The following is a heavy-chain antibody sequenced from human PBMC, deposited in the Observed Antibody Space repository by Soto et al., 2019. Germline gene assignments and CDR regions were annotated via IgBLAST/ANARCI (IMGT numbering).Heavy chain of an antibody. CDR3: GKDPNGEYIGAFDI. Sequence: GGSLRLSCAASGFTFSNYAMSWVRQAPGKGLEWVSGIGSSGGTTHLADSVKGRFTISRDNSKNTLYLQMNSLRVEDTAVYYCGKDPNGEYIGAFDIWGQGTMVTVSS. D-gene: IGHD5-12*01. V-gene: IGHV3-23*01. J-gene: IGHJ3*02. CDR2: IGSSGGTT. CDR1: GFTFSNYA.